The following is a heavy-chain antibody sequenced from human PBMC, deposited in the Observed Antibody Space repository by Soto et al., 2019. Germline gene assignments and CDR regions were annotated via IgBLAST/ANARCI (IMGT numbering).Heavy chain of an antibody. Sequence: QVQLVESGGGVVQPGRYLRLSCAASGFTFSSYAMHWVRQAPGKVLEWMAVISYDGSNKYYADSVKGRFTISRDISKNTLYLQMNSLRPEDTAVYYCARAGGLLLDYWGQGTLVTVSS. CDR2: ISYDGSNK. J-gene: IGHJ4*02. CDR1: GFTFSSYA. D-gene: IGHD2-15*01. V-gene: IGHV3-30*04. CDR3: ARAGGLLLDY.